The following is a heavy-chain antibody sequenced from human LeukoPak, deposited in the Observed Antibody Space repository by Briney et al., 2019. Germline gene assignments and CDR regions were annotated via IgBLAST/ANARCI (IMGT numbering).Heavy chain of an antibody. D-gene: IGHD6-6*01. Sequence: SSETLSLTCTVSGGSISSHYWSWIRQPPGKGLEWIGYIYYSGSTNYNPSLKSRVTISVDTSKNQFSLKLSSVTAADTAVYYCAREMVIAARGGGFGYWGQGTLVTVSS. CDR3: AREMVIAARGGGFGY. CDR2: IYYSGST. J-gene: IGHJ4*02. CDR1: GGSISSHY. V-gene: IGHV4-59*11.